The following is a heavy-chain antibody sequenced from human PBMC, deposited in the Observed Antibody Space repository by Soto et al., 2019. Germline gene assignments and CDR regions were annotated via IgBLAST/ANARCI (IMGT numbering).Heavy chain of an antibody. CDR2: INHSGST. Sequence: PSETLSLTCAVYGGSFSYYYWSWIRQPPGKGLEWIGEINHSGSTNYNPSLKSRVTISVDTSKNQFSLKLNSVTAADTAVYYCVSQRPTVATFDYWGQGTLVTVSS. J-gene: IGHJ4*02. V-gene: IGHV4-34*01. CDR1: GGSFSYYY. D-gene: IGHD4-17*01. CDR3: VSQRPTVATFDY.